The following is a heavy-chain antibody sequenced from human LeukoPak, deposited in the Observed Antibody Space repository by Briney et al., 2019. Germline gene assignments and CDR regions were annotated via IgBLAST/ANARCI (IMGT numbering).Heavy chain of an antibody. Sequence: GRSLRLSCAASGFTFSSYGMHWVRQAPGKGLEWVAVISYDGSNKYYADSVKGRFTISRDNSKNTLYLQMNSLRAEDTAVYYCAKGACRIQLWSFVDYWGQGTLVTVSS. CDR1: GFTFSSYG. J-gene: IGHJ4*02. D-gene: IGHD5-18*01. CDR3: AKGACRIQLWSFVDY. CDR2: ISYDGSNK. V-gene: IGHV3-30*18.